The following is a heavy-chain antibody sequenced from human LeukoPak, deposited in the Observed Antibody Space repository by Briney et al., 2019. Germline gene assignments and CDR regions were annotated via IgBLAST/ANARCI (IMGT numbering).Heavy chain of an antibody. CDR2: INPNSGGT. Sequence: GASVKVSCKASGYTFTGYYMHWVRQAPGQGLEWMGWINPNSGGTNYAQKFQGRVTMTRDTSISTAYMELSRLRSDDTAVYYCARAVKYSSGHSVYWGQGTLVTVSS. D-gene: IGHD6-19*01. J-gene: IGHJ4*02. CDR3: ARAVKYSSGHSVY. V-gene: IGHV1-2*02. CDR1: GYTFTGYY.